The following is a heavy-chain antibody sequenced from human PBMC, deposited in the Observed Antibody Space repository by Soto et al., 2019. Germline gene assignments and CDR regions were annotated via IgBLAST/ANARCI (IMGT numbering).Heavy chain of an antibody. Sequence: GGSLRVSWAASGFTFSSYGMHWVRQAPSKGLEWVAVIWYDGSNKYYADSVKGRFTISRDNSKNTLYLQMNSLRAEDTAVYYCAREDGDGDAFDIWGQGTMVTVSS. V-gene: IGHV3-33*01. CDR3: AREDGDGDAFDI. CDR1: GFTFSSYG. D-gene: IGHD4-17*01. CDR2: IWYDGSNK. J-gene: IGHJ3*02.